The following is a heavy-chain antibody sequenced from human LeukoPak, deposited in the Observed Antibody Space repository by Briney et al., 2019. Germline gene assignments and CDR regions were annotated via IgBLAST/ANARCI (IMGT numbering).Heavy chain of an antibody. CDR2: VFYTGST. CDR1: GVSIISSNYY. D-gene: IGHD6-13*01. J-gene: IGHJ4*02. Sequence: SSETLSLTCTVSGVSIISSNYYWGWFRQPPGEGLEWIASVFYTGSTRHNPSLKSRVTISVDTSKNEFSLNLSSVTAEDTAVYYCARRLGSSADGILKYYFDYWGQGTLVTVSS. CDR3: ARRLGSSADGILKYYFDY. V-gene: IGHV4-39*01.